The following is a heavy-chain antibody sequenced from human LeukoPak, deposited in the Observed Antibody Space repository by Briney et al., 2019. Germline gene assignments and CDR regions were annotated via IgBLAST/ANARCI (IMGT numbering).Heavy chain of an antibody. V-gene: IGHV3-7*03. CDR1: GFTFRHSW. CDR2: IHPDSSDK. Sequence: GGSLRLSCEASGFTFRHSWLSWIRQTPGKGLEWVANIHPDSSDKFYVDSMEGRFTISRDNAKNSLYLQIDNARLDDTGLYYCTRLPRETAGDYWGQGVPVIVSS. J-gene: IGHJ4*02. CDR3: TRLPRETAGDY. D-gene: IGHD1-14*01.